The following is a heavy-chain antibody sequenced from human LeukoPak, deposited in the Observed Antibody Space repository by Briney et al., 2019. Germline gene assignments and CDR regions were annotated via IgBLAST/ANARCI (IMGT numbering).Heavy chain of an antibody. CDR3: AKDGSWSCTD. D-gene: IGHD2-8*02. CDR1: GFTFSDYG. Sequence: GGSLRLSCEVSGFTFSDYGMHWLRQVPGKGLEWVAYIAHHGNNKYYADSVKGRFTISRDNSKGSLYLQMNSLRADDTAVYYCAKDGSWSCTDWGQGTLVRVSS. V-gene: IGHV3-30*02. J-gene: IGHJ4*02. CDR2: IAHHGNNK.